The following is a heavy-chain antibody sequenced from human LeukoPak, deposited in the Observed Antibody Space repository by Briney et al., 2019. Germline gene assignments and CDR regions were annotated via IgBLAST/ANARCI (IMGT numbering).Heavy chain of an antibody. J-gene: IGHJ6*02. D-gene: IGHD2-15*01. CDR3: ARGLEDPPNYGMDV. CDR1: GFTISSYW. CDR2: INRDGSTT. V-gene: IGHV3-74*01. Sequence: GGSLRLSCAASGFTISSYWMHWVRQAPGKGLVWVSRINRDGSTTSYADSVKGRFTISRDNAKNSLYLQMNSLRAEDTAVYYCARGLEDPPNYGMDVWGQGATVTVSS.